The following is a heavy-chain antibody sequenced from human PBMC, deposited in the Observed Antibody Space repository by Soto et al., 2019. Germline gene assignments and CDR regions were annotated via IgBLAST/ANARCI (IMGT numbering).Heavy chain of an antibody. CDR1: GFTFSSYA. CDR3: ARGAEKCSSNSCDTAFDY. V-gene: IGHV3-30-3*01. CDR2: ISYDGSNK. D-gene: IGHD2-2*02. Sequence: GGSLRLSCAASGFTFSSYAMHWVRQAPGKGLEWVAVISYDGSNKYYADSVKGRFTISRDNSKNTLYLQMNSLRAEDTAVYYCARGAEKCSSNSCDTAFDYWGQGTLVTV. J-gene: IGHJ4*02.